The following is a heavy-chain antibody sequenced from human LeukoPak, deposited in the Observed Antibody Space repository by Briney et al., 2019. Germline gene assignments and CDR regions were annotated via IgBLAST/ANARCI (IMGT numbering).Heavy chain of an antibody. CDR1: GFTFGDYG. Sequence: PGRSLRLSCSTSGFTFGDYGMSWVRQAPGKGLEWVGFIQAKAYSRSTKYAASVNGRFSISRADSQSIANLQMNDLNTEDTAVYYCTRAPHPRCSSSGCYLDYWGQGTLVTVSS. CDR3: TRAPHPRCSSSGCYLDY. J-gene: IGHJ4*02. V-gene: IGHV3-49*04. D-gene: IGHD2-2*01. CDR2: IQAKAYSRST.